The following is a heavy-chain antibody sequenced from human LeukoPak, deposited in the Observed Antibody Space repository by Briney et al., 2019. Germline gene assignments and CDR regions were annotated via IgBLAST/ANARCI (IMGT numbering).Heavy chain of an antibody. D-gene: IGHD1-14*01. CDR3: ASSTGMIKFNY. J-gene: IGHJ4*02. CDR2: ISGSGGST. V-gene: IGHV3-23*01. Sequence: GGSLRLSCAASGFTFNNYEMNWARQAPGKGLEWVSAISGSGGSTYYADSVKGRFTISRDNSKNTLYLQMNSLRVEDTAVYHCASSTGMIKFNYWGQGTLVTVSS. CDR1: GFTFNNYE.